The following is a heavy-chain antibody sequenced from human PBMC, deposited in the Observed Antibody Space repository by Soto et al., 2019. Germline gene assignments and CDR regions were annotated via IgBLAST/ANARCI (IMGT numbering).Heavy chain of an antibody. D-gene: IGHD3-10*01. CDR3: ARDQVVRGVIWFDP. J-gene: IGHJ5*02. CDR1: GGTFSSYT. CDR2: IIPILGIA. Sequence: QVQLVQSGAEVKKPGSSVKVSCKASGGTFSSYTISWVRQAPGQGLEWMGRIIPILGIANYAPKFQGRVTITADISTSTAYMELSSLRSEDTAVYYCARDQVVRGVIWFDPWGQGTLVTVSS. V-gene: IGHV1-69*08.